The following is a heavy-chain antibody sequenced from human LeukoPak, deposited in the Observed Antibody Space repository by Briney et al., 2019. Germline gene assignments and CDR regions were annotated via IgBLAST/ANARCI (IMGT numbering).Heavy chain of an antibody. CDR3: VKDSSSGSYFDY. D-gene: IGHD3-10*01. J-gene: IGHJ4*02. V-gene: IGHV3-64D*06. CDR2: ISSNGGST. Sequence: GGSLRLSCSASGFTFSRYAMHWVRQAPGKGLEYVPAISSNGGSTYYADSVKGRFTISRDNSRNTLHLQMSSLRVEDTAVYYCVKDSSSGSYFDYWGQGTLVTVSS. CDR1: GFTFSRYA.